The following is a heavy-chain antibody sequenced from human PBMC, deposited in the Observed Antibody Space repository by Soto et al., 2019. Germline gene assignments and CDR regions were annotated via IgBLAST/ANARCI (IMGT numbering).Heavy chain of an antibody. CDR2: IYWDDDK. J-gene: IGHJ4*02. Sequence: QITLKESGPTLAKPTQTLTLTCTFSGFSLSTSGVGVGWIRQPPGKALEWLALIYWDDDKRYSPSLKSRLTITKDTSKNQVVLTMTNMDPVDTATYYCAHRPDCDSSGYYAHWGQGTLVTVSS. V-gene: IGHV2-5*02. CDR1: GFSLSTSGVG. D-gene: IGHD3-22*01. CDR3: AHRPDCDSSGYYAH.